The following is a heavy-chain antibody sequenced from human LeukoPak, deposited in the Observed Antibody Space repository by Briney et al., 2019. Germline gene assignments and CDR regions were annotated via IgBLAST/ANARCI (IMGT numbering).Heavy chain of an antibody. Sequence: PSETLSLTCTVSGGSIGTSSYYWGWVRQPPGKGLEWIGNIFYSGSTYYSPSLKSRVTISLDTSRNQFSLKLSSVTAADTAVYYCARDVWFGAGRTFDYWGQGTLVTVSS. V-gene: IGHV4-39*07. CDR2: IFYSGST. D-gene: IGHD3-10*01. CDR3: ARDVWFGAGRTFDY. J-gene: IGHJ4*02. CDR1: GGSIGTSSYY.